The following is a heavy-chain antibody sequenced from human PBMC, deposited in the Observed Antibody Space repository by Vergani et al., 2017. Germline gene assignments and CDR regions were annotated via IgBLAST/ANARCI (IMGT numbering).Heavy chain of an antibody. CDR3: ARTPLAGSGSFEY. CDR2: IYTSGST. CDR1: GGSISSGSYY. D-gene: IGHD3-10*01. J-gene: IGHJ4*02. Sequence: QVQLQESGPGLVKPSQTLSLTCTVSGGSISSGSYYWSWIRQPAGKGLEWIGRIYTSGSTNYNPSLKSRVTISVDTSKNQFSLKLSSVTAADTAVYYCARTPLAGSGSFEYWGQGTLVTVSS. V-gene: IGHV4-61*02.